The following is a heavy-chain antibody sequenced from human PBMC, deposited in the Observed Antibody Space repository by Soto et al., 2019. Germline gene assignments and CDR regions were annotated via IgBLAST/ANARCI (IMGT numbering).Heavy chain of an antibody. D-gene: IGHD2-2*01. CDR1: GFCFSTYA. Sequence: EVQLVESGGGFVQPGGSLRLSCAASGFCFSTYAMSWVRQAPGKAPEWVSDIDGSGDKTYYVDSVKGLFTSSRDNSKNTVDRQIISLRAGGPSVYYCVKLLSTSRVAKPRTHSWGQGGLGTVSS. CDR3: VKLLSTSRVAKPRTHS. V-gene: IGHV3-23*04. J-gene: IGHJ4*02. CDR2: IDGSGDKT.